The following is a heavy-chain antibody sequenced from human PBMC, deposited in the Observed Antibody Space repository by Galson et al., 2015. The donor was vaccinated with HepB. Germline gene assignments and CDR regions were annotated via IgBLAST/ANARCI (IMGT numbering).Heavy chain of an antibody. J-gene: IGHJ4*02. D-gene: IGHD6-19*01. CDR1: GGSISSSSYY. V-gene: IGHV4-39*07. CDR3: ARDKIVRSGWYWSGPNDY. Sequence: ETLSLTCTVSGGSISSSSYYWGWIRQPPGKGLEWIGSIYYSGSTYYNPSLKSRVTISVDTSKNQFSLKLSSVTAADTAVYYCARDKIVRSGWYWSGPNDYWGQGTLVTVSS. CDR2: IYYSGST.